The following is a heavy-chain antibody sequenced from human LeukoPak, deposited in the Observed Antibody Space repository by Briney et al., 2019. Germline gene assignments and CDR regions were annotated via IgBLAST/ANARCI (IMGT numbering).Heavy chain of an antibody. V-gene: IGHV4-28*01. D-gene: IGHD3-10*01. Sequence: SDTLSLTCAVSGYSISNNNWWGWIRQPPGKGLEWIGYIYYSGRTFDNPSLQSRVTMSVDTSKNQFSLKLSSVTAVDTAVYYCARYGSGSYVDAFDIWGQGTMVTVPS. J-gene: IGHJ3*02. CDR2: IYYSGRT. CDR3: ARYGSGSYVDAFDI. CDR1: GYSISNNNW.